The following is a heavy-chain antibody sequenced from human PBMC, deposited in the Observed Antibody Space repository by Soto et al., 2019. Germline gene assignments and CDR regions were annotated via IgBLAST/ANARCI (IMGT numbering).Heavy chain of an antibody. Sequence: ASVKVSCKASGYTFTRYYMHWVRQAPGQGLEWMGIINPSGGSTSYAQKFQGRVTMTRDTSTSTVYMELSSLRSEDTAVYYFAREPTIAVAGTGLDYYGMDVWGQGTTVTVSS. D-gene: IGHD6-19*01. CDR1: GYTFTRYY. J-gene: IGHJ6*02. V-gene: IGHV1-46*01. CDR2: INPSGGST. CDR3: AREPTIAVAGTGLDYYGMDV.